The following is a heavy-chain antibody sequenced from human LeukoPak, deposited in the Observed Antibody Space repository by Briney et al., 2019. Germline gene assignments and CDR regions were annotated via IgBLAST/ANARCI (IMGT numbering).Heavy chain of an antibody. J-gene: IGHJ4*02. V-gene: IGHV4-34*01. Sequence: SETLSLTCAVYGGAFRGYYWSWIPQPPGKGLEWIGEINHSESTNYNPSLKSPVTRSVDTSKNQFSLKLSSVTAADTAVYYCARGGRGGIVVVPAAMGYYFDYWGQGTLVTVSS. CDR2: INHSEST. CDR3: ARGGRGGIVVVPAAMGYYFDY. CDR1: GGAFRGYY. D-gene: IGHD2-2*01.